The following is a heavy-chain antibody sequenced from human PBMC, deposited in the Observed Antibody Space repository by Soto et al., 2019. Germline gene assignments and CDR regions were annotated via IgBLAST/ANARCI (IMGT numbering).Heavy chain of an antibody. D-gene: IGHD5-12*01. Sequence: QVQLVQSGAEVKKPGASVKISCEASGYSFTSQYVHWVRQAPGQGLEWMGIINPNGGSTTYAQKFQGRGTLTRDPSTGKVYMELGSLTCGDTAVYYCAREQGLRPGGGGTEPLDIWGQGTMVTVAS. CDR1: GYSFTSQY. V-gene: IGHV1-46*03. CDR2: INPNGGST. J-gene: IGHJ3*02. CDR3: AREQGLRPGGGGTEPLDI.